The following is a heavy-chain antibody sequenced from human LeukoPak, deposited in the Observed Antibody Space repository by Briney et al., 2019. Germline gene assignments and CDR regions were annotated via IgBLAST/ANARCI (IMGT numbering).Heavy chain of an antibody. Sequence: EASVKVSCKASGYTFTSYDINWVRQATGQGLEWMGWMNPNSGNTGYAQKFQGRVTMTRNTSISTAYMELSSLRSEDTAVYYCARALWFGESPRAPFDPWGQGTLVTVSS. V-gene: IGHV1-8*01. CDR3: ARALWFGESPRAPFDP. CDR2: MNPNSGNT. D-gene: IGHD3-10*01. CDR1: GYTFTSYD. J-gene: IGHJ5*02.